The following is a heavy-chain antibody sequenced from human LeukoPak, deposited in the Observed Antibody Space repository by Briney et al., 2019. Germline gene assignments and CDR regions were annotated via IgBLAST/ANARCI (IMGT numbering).Heavy chain of an antibody. V-gene: IGHV1-69*13. CDR1: GGTFSSYA. CDR3: ARVNAAIAAAGPFDY. CDR2: IIPIFGTA. Sequence: GASVKVSCKASGGTFSSYAISWVRQAPGQGLEWMGGIIPIFGTANYAQKFQGRVTITADESTSTAYMELSSLRSEDTAVYHCARVNAAIAAAGPFDYWGQGTLVTISS. D-gene: IGHD6-13*01. J-gene: IGHJ4*02.